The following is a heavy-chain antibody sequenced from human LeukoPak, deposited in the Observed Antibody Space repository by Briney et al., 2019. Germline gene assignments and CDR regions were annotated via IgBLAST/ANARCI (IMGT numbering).Heavy chain of an antibody. CDR3: ARDLVYSSSSGSFEVFDM. D-gene: IGHD3-10*01. J-gene: IGHJ3*02. V-gene: IGHV3-21*01. Sequence: PGGSLRLSCAASGFTFSDSYMTWVRQAPGKGVEWVSSISISSSYIYYADSVKGRFTISRDNAKNSLYLQMNSLRAEDTAVYYCARDLVYSSSSGSFEVFDMWGQGTMVTVSS. CDR1: GFTFSDSY. CDR2: ISISSSYI.